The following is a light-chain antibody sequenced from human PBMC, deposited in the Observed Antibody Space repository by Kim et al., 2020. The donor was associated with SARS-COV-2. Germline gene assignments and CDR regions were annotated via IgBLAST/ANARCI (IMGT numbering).Light chain of an antibody. CDR3: SAWDSSLSAVV. Sequence: RQTATLTCTGNNYNVGNQGAAWLQQHQGHPPKLLFYRTNNRPSGISERFSASRSGNTASLTITGLQPDDEADYYCSAWDSSLSAVVFGGGTQLTVL. V-gene: IGLV10-54*01. CDR2: RTN. J-gene: IGLJ2*01. CDR1: NYNVGNQG.